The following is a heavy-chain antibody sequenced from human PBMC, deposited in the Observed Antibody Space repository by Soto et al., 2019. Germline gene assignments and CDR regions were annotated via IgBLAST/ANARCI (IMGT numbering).Heavy chain of an antibody. Sequence: RSLRLSCTASGFTLSSYAMIWVRQAQGKGLERVSAISASGGSTYHADSVKGRFTISRDNSKNSLYLQMNSLRAEDTAVYYCARVSPPPDYWGQGTLVTVSS. CDR2: ISASGGST. CDR3: ARVSPPPDY. CDR1: GFTLSSYA. J-gene: IGHJ4*02. V-gene: IGHV3-23*01.